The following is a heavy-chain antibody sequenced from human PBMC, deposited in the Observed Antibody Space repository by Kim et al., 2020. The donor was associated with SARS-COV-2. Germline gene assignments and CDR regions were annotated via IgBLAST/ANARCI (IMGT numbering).Heavy chain of an antibody. CDR3: AKGGRWKGRGYFDY. CDR2: ISYDGSNK. V-gene: IGHV3-30*18. CDR1: GFTFSSYG. J-gene: IGHJ4*02. Sequence: GGSLRLSCAASGFTFSSYGMHWVRQAPGKGLEWVAVISYDGSNKYYADSVKGRFTISRDNSKNTLYLQMNSLRAEDTAVYYCAKGGRWKGRGYFDYWGQG. D-gene: IGHD1-1*01.